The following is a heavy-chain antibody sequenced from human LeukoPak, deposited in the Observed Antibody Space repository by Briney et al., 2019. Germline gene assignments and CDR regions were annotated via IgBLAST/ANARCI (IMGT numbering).Heavy chain of an antibody. Sequence: GGSLRLSCAASGFTFSSYSMNWVRQAPGKGLEWVSYISSSSSTIYYADSVKGRFTISRDNAKNSLYLQMNSLRAEDTAVYYCAKALVTAIFDIGMDVWGQGTTVTVSS. J-gene: IGHJ6*02. CDR3: AKALVTAIFDIGMDV. D-gene: IGHD2-21*02. CDR1: GFTFSSYS. CDR2: ISSSSSTI. V-gene: IGHV3-48*01.